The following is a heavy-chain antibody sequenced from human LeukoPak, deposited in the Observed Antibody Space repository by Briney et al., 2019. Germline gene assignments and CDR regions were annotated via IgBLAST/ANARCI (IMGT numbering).Heavy chain of an antibody. J-gene: IGHJ6*03. D-gene: IGHD2-2*01. V-gene: IGHV3-30*02. Sequence: PGGSLRLSCAASGFTFSNYGMHWVRQAPGKGLEWVAFIRYDGSNTYYADSVKGRFTISRDNSKNTLYLLMNSLRAEATAVYYCAKDVLPAAWPYYMDVWGKGTAVTVSS. CDR1: GFTFSNYG. CDR2: IRYDGSNT. CDR3: AKDVLPAAWPYYMDV.